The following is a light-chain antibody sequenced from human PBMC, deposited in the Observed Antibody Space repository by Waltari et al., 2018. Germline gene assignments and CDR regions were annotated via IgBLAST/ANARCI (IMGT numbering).Light chain of an antibody. V-gene: IGLV3-10*01. CDR2: EVS. Sequence: VSPGQTAGITCSGDALPKKYAYWYEQKSGQAPVLVIYEVSKRPSGITERFSGSSSGTMAPLTIRGVQVEDEADYYCYSTGSSGNPVGFGGGTKLTVL. J-gene: IGLJ2*01. CDR3: YSTGSSGNPVG. CDR1: ALPKKY.